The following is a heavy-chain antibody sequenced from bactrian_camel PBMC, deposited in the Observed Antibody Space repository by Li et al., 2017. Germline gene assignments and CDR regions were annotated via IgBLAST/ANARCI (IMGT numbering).Heavy chain of an antibody. V-gene: IGHV3S53*01. Sequence: VQLVESGGGSAQSGGSLRLSCTASAHTVTMAWFRQAPGKERGGVAAISQATITDYADSVRGRFTISRNSAKSTLYLQMNSLKSEDTAVYYCAARFGGPVYCQSGLLEDEYTFWGQGTQVTVS. CDR3: AARFGGPVYCQSGLLEDEYTF. J-gene: IGHJ4*01. CDR2: ISQATIT. CDR1: AHTVT. D-gene: IGHD3*01.